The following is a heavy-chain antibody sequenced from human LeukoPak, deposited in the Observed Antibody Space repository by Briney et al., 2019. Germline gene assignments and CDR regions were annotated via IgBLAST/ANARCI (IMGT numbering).Heavy chain of an antibody. CDR3: ARQEASCFDY. J-gene: IGHJ4*03. CDR2: IWYDGSNK. V-gene: IGHV3-33*01. CDR1: GFPFSSYG. Sequence: QSGGSLRLSCAASGFPFSSYGMHGVRQAPGKGLEWVAVIWYDGSNKHYADSVKGRFTISRDNSKNTLYLQMNSLRAEDTAVYYCARQEASCFDYWGQGTLVTVSS.